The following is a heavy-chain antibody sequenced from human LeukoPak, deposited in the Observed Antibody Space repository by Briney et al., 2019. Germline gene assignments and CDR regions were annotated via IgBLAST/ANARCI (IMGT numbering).Heavy chain of an antibody. CDR3: AKVKRRGYSGYDTDY. J-gene: IGHJ4*02. CDR1: GFTFSSYS. D-gene: IGHD5-12*01. CDR2: ISGSGGST. Sequence: PGGSLRLSCAASGFTFSSYSMNWVRQAPGKGLEWVSSISGSGGSTYYADSVKGRFTISRDNSKNTLYLQMNSLRAEDTAVYYCAKVKRRGYSGYDTDYWGQGTLVTVSS. V-gene: IGHV3-23*01.